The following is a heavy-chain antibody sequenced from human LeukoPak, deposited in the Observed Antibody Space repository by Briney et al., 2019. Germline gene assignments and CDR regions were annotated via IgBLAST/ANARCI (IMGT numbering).Heavy chain of an antibody. V-gene: IGHV1-18*01. CDR3: AREWDIAAAGTDFDY. CDR1: GFTFSNYW. D-gene: IGHD6-13*01. J-gene: IGHJ4*02. CDR2: ISAYNGNT. Sequence: GGSLRLSCAASGFTFSNYWMNWVRQAPGKGLEWVGWISAYNGNTNYAQKLQGRVTMTTDTSTSTAYMELRSLRSDDTAVYYCAREWDIAAAGTDFDYWGQGTLVTVSS.